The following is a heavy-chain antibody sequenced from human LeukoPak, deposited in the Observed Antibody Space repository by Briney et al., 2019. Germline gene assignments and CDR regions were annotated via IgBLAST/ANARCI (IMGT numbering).Heavy chain of an antibody. CDR3: GRDVGP. CDR1: GFTFSSYA. V-gene: IGHV3-30*14. J-gene: IGHJ5*02. CDR2: ISYDGSNK. Sequence: GGSLRLSCAASGFTFSSYAMHWVRQAPGKGLEWVAVISYDGSNKYYANSVKGRFTISRDSSKNTMYLQMNSLRVEDTAMYYCGRDVGPWGQGTLVTVSS.